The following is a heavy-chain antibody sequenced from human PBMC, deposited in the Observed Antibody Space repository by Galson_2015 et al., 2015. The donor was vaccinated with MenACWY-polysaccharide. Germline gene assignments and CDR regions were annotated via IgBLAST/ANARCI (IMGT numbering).Heavy chain of an antibody. CDR1: GFSLSADW. CDR2: IRPDGGEM. J-gene: IGHJ4*02. V-gene: IGHV3-7*01. Sequence: SLRLSCAASGFSLSADWMNWVRQIPGKGLEWVANIRPDGGEMFYVDSVKGRFTISRDNAKNSLYLQMNNLRAEDTAVYYCVRTIQWLVHFDLWGQGTLVTVSS. CDR3: VRTIQWLVHFDL. D-gene: IGHD6-19*01.